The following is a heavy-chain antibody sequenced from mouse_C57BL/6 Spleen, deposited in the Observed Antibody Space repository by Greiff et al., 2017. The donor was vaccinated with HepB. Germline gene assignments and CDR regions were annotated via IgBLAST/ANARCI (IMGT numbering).Heavy chain of an antibody. CDR2: IYWDDDK. CDR3: ARRARGYEGFDY. CDR1: GFSLSTSGMG. Sequence: VKLMESGPGILQSSQTLSLTCSFSGFSLSTSGMGVSWIRQPSGKGLEWLAHIYWDDDKRYNPSLKSRLTISKDTSRNQVFLKITSVYTADTATYYWARRARGYEGFDYWGQGTTLTVAS. D-gene: IGHD2-2*01. J-gene: IGHJ2*01. V-gene: IGHV8-12*01.